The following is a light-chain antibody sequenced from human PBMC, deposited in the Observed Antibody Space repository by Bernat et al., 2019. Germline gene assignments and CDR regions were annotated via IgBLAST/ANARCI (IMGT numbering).Light chain of an antibody. V-gene: IGKV3-20*01. J-gene: IGKJ4*01. CDR2: GAS. Sequence: EMVLTQSPGTLSLSPGESVSLSCRASQTLDNNYLAWYQQKPGQAPRLLISGASSRATGIPDRFSGSGSGTDFSLTISRLEPEDFAVYYCQQYGDSVTFGGRTKVEIK. CDR1: QTLDNNY. CDR3: QQYGDSVT.